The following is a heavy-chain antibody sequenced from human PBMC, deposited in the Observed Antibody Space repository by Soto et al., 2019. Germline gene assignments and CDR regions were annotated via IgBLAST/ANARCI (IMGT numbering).Heavy chain of an antibody. D-gene: IGHD2-2*01. CDR2: IKTGKRYT. Sequence: PSVKVSCKASGYTFTTYAIHWVRQAPGQRPEWMGWIKTGKRYTKYSEKFQGRVTITTDTSASTAYMELSSLRSEDTAMYYCARAGDDCSTAKCYVTDYWGQGTPVTVSS. V-gene: IGHV1-3*04. CDR3: ARAGDDCSTAKCYVTDY. J-gene: IGHJ4*02. CDR1: GYTFTTYA.